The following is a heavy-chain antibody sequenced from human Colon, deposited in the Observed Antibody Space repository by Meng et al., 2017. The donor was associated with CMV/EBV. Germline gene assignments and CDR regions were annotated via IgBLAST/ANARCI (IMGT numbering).Heavy chain of an antibody. D-gene: IGHD6-13*01. Sequence: QVQLVQSGAEVRKPGASVRVSCKASGYTFSKSYIYWVRQAPGQGPEWMGIINPTGDSTTLAQKFQDRVTVTRDTSTNTVYMELSSLRSDDTAVYYCASQAATHTYFDFWGHGTLVTVSS. CDR3: ASQAATHTYFDF. V-gene: IGHV1-46*01. CDR1: GYTFSKSY. CDR2: INPTGDST. J-gene: IGHJ4*01.